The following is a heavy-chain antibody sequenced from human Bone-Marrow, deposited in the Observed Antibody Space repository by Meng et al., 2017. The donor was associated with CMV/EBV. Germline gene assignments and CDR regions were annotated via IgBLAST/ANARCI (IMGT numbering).Heavy chain of an antibody. V-gene: IGHV3-9*01. CDR1: GFTFNDYA. CDR2: ISYNSDNR. D-gene: IGHD3-22*01. J-gene: IGHJ4*02. CDR3: AKDFAIYYYDSSGYYYFHY. Sequence: SLKISCAASGFTFNDYAMHWVRQAPGKGLEWVSGISYNSDNRAYADSVKGRFTISRDNAKNSLYLQMNSLRPEDTALYYCAKDFAIYYYDSSGYYYFHYWGQGTLVTVSS.